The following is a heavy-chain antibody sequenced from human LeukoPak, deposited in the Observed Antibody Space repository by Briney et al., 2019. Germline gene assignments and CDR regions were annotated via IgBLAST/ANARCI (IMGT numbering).Heavy chain of an antibody. CDR2: IYYSGST. V-gene: IGHV4-59*01. CDR1: GDSFSSYY. D-gene: IGHD1-26*01. CDR3: ARGGIVPSATYDY. Sequence: PSETLSLTCTVSGDSFSSYYWSWIRQPPGKGLEWIGYIYYSGSTNYNPSLKSRATISIDTSKNQFSLKLSSVTAADTAMYFCARGGIVPSATYDYWGQGTLVTVSS. J-gene: IGHJ4*02.